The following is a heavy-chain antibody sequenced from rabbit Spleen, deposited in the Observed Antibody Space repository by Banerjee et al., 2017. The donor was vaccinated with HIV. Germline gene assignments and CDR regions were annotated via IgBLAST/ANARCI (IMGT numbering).Heavy chain of an antibody. Sequence: LEESGGGLVKPGGTLTLTCTVSGFSFSSNWICWVRQAPGKGLEWISCIAGSSSGFTYSATWAKGRFTISKTSSTTVTLQMTSLTAADTATYFCARDTGSSFSTYGMDLGGQGTIVTV. J-gene: IGHJ6*01. V-gene: IGHV1S45*01. CDR1: GFSFSSNW. CDR2: IAGSSSGFT. CDR3: ARDTGSSFSTYGMDL. D-gene: IGHD8-1*01.